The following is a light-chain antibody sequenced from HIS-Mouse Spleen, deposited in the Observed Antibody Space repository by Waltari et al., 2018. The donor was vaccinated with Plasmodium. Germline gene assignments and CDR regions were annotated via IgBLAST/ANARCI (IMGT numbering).Light chain of an antibody. CDR2: AAS. CDR1: QGISSY. V-gene: IGKV1-9*01. Sequence: IQLTQSPSFLSASVGDRVTITCRASQGISSYLACYQQEPGKAPKLLIYAASTLQSGVPSRFSGSGSGTEFTLTISSLQPEDFATYYCQQLNSYPYTFGQGTKLEIK. J-gene: IGKJ2*01. CDR3: QQLNSYPYT.